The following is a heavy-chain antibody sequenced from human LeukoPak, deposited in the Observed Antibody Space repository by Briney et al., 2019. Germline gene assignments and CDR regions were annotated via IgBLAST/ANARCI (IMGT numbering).Heavy chain of an antibody. CDR1: GFTFSSYG. Sequence: GGSLRLSCAASGFTFSSYGMYWVRQAPGKGLEWVSSIGSRNIYIYYADSVKGRFTISRDDARNSLYLQMNSLRAEDTAVYFCARDYDGEVAVPANWFAPWGQGTLVTVSS. D-gene: IGHD2-15*01. CDR2: IGSRNIYI. CDR3: ARDYDGEVAVPANWFAP. V-gene: IGHV3-21*01. J-gene: IGHJ5*02.